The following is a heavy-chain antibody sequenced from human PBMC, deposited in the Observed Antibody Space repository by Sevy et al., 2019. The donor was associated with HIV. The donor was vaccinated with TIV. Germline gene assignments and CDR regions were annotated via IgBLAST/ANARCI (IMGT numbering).Heavy chain of an antibody. CDR3: AGDGGYSVKWYPLY. J-gene: IGHJ4*01. V-gene: IGHV3-30-3*01. CDR1: GFAFSTHA. CDR2: ISYEGTQT. Sequence: GGSLRLSCAASGFAFSTHAMHWVRQAPGKGLEWVAVISYEGTQTFYAASVEGRFTISRDNSKNMLSLQINSLRLEDTAVYYCAGDGGYSVKWYPLYWGHGTLVTVSS. D-gene: IGHD1-26*01.